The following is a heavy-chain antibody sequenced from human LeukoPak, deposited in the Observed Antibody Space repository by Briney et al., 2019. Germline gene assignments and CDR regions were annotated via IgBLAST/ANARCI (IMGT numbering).Heavy chain of an antibody. CDR1: GDSISSGDYY. CDR3: ARHFRQTIVVVIRNKWGYFDY. D-gene: IGHD3-22*01. V-gene: IGHV4-61*02. Sequence: NPSQTLSLTCTVSGDSISSGDYYWSWIRQPAGKGLEWIGRISSSGSTNYNPSLKSRVTISVDTSKNQFSLKLGSVTAADTAVYYCARHFRQTIVVVIRNKWGYFDYWGQGTLVTVSS. CDR2: ISSSGST. J-gene: IGHJ4*02.